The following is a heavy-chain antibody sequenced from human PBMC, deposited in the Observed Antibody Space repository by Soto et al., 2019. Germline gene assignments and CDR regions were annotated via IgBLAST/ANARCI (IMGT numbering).Heavy chain of an antibody. CDR2: IKSKTDGGTT. V-gene: IGHV3-15*01. CDR3: TTAATGYYFDY. J-gene: IGHJ4*02. Sequence: GVSLRLSCAASGFTFSNAWMSWVRQAPGKGLEWVGRIKSKTDGGTTDYAAPVKGRFTISRDDSKNTLYLQMNSLKTEDTAVYYCTTAATGYYFDYWGQGTLVTVSS. CDR1: GFTFSNAW.